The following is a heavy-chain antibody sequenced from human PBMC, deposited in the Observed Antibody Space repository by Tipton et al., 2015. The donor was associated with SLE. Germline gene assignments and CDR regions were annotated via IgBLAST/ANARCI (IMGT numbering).Heavy chain of an antibody. D-gene: IGHD5-24*01. CDR3: ARVADGYNYAFDI. CDR2: IYYSGST. Sequence: TLSLTCTVSGGSVSSGSYYWSWIRQPPGKGLEWIGYIYYSGSTNYNPSLKSRVTISVDTSKNQFSLKLNSVTAADTAVYYCARVADGYNYAFDIWGQGTLVTVSS. J-gene: IGHJ3*02. V-gene: IGHV4-61*01. CDR1: GGSVSSGSYY.